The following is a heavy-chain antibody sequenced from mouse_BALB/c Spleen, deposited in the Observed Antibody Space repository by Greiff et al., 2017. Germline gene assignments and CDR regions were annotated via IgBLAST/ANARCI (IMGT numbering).Heavy chain of an antibody. Sequence: VQVVESAAELARPGASVKMSCKASGYTFTIYTMHWVKQRPGQGLEWIGYINPSSGYSEYNQKFKDKTTLTADKSSSTAYMQLSSLTSEDSAVYYCARGHGSSYTWFAYWGQGTLVTVSA. CDR2: INPSSGYS. CDR1: GYTFTIYT. V-gene: IGHV1-4*02. CDR3: ARGHGSSYTWFAY. J-gene: IGHJ3*01. D-gene: IGHD1-1*01.